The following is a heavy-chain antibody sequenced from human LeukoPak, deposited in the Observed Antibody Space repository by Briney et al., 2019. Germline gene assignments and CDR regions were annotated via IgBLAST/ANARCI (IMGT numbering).Heavy chain of an antibody. D-gene: IGHD6-13*01. CDR2: IYYSGST. Sequence: PSETLSLTCTVSGGSISSYYWSWIRQPPGKGLEWIGYIYYSGSTNYNPSLKSRVTISVVTSKNQFSLKLSSVTAADTAVYYCASLYSSSWYDAFDIWGQGTMVTVSS. CDR1: GGSISSYY. CDR3: ASLYSSSWYDAFDI. J-gene: IGHJ3*02. V-gene: IGHV4-59*01.